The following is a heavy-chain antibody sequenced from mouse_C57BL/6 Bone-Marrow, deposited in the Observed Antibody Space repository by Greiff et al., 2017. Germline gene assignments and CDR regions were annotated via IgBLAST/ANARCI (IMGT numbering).Heavy chain of an antibody. V-gene: IGHV1-26*01. CDR2: INPNNGGT. CDR3: ARGEIWMDY. Sequence: EVQLQQSGPKLVKPGASVKISCKASGYTFTDYYMNWVKQSHGKSLEWIGDINPNNGGTSYNQKFKGKATLTVDKSSSTAYMELRSLTSEDSAVYYCARGEIWMDYWGQGTSVTVSS. J-gene: IGHJ4*01. D-gene: IGHD1-1*02. CDR1: GYTFTDYY.